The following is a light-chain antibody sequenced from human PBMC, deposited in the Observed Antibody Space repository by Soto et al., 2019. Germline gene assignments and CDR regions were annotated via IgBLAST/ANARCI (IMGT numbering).Light chain of an antibody. CDR3: QQRSNLPPT. CDR2: RAS. V-gene: IGKV3-15*01. Sequence: EVMLTQSRDTLYVSPGERVTLSCRASQSVSDNLAWYQQKPGQGPRLLVYRASTRTLGIPARFSGSESGTEFTLTISSLQSEDFAVYYCQQRSNLPPTFGQGTRLEIK. J-gene: IGKJ5*01. CDR1: QSVSDN.